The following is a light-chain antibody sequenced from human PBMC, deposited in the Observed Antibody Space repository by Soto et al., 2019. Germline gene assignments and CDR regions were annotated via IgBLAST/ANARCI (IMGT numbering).Light chain of an antibody. Sequence: DIQMTQSPSTLSASVGDRVTITCRASQSISSWLAWYQQKPGKAPKLLIYKASSLESGVPSRFSGSGPGTEFTLTISSLQPDDFATYYCQQYNSYSLFGPGTKVDIK. CDR2: KAS. CDR3: QQYNSYSL. V-gene: IGKV1-5*03. CDR1: QSISSW. J-gene: IGKJ3*01.